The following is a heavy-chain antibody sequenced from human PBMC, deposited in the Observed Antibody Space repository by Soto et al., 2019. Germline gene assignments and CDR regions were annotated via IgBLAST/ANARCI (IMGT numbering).Heavy chain of an antibody. CDR1: GYTFTSYG. CDR2: ISPDNGNT. V-gene: IGHV1-18*01. CDR3: ARDLTPGDY. Sequence: QVQLVQSGAEVKKPGASVKVACKASGYTFTSYGNSWVRQAPGQGLDWMGWISPDNGNTNNAHKLRGRVTRTTDTSTSTAYMELRSLRSDDTAVYYCARDLTPGDYWGQGTLVTVSS. J-gene: IGHJ4*02. D-gene: IGHD7-27*01.